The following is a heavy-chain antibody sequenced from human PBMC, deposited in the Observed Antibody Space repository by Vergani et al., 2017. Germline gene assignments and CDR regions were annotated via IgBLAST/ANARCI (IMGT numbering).Heavy chain of an antibody. CDR1: GYSISSGYY. J-gene: IGHJ5*02. V-gene: IGHV4-38-2*01. Sequence: QVQLQESGPGLVKPSETLSLTCAVSGYSISSGYYWGWIRQPPGKGLEWIGSIYHSGSTYYNPSLKSRVTISVDTSKNQFSLKLSSMTAADTAVYYCARKNGILAGEYITTNWFDPWGQGTMVTVSS. CDR3: ARKNGILAGEYITTNWFDP. CDR2: IYHSGST. D-gene: IGHD3-9*01.